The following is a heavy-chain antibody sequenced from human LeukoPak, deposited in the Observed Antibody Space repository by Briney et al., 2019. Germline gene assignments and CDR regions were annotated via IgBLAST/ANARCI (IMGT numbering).Heavy chain of an antibody. D-gene: IGHD3-22*01. V-gene: IGHV4-30-2*01. CDR3: ARDDYYHSSGGWGFDY. J-gene: IGHJ4*02. Sequence: PSETLSLTCAVSGASVSGGGNSWSWIRQPPGKGLEWIGWFSHTGSTYYNPSLKSRVTISVDRSNNQFSLKLRSMTAADTAVYYCARDDYYHSSGGWGFDYWGQGTLVTVSS. CDR2: FSHTGST. CDR1: GASVSGGGNS.